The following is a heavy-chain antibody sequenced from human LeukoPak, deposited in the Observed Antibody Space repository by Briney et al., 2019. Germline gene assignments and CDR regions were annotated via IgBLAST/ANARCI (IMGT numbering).Heavy chain of an antibody. J-gene: IGHJ4*02. V-gene: IGHV3-48*03. CDR2: ISSRTNVR. CDR3: SREGQIASPFDH. CDR1: GFAFNSYE. Sequence: GGSLRLSCAASGFAFNSYEMNWVRQAPGKGLEWVSYISSRTNVRYYSDSVKGRFTISRDDAKNSLYLQMNGLRAEDTAVYYCSREGQIASPFDHWGQGTLVTVSS.